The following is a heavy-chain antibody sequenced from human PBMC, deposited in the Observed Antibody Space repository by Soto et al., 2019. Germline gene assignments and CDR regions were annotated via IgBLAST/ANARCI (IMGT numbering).Heavy chain of an antibody. V-gene: IGHV1-18*01. Sequence: ASVKVSCKASGYTFTSYGISWVRQAPGQELEWMGWISAYNDNTNYAQKLQGRVTMTTDTSTSTAYMELRSLRSDDTAVYYCARAHSSFSASGMDVWGQGTTVTVSS. CDR3: ARAHSSFSASGMDV. CDR1: GYTFTSYG. J-gene: IGHJ6*02. D-gene: IGHD6-6*01. CDR2: ISAYNDNT.